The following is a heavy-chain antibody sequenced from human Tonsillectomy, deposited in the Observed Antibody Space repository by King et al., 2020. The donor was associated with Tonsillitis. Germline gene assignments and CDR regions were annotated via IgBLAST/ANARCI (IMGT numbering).Heavy chain of an antibody. D-gene: IGHD2/OR15-2a*01. CDR1: GFTLSSYG. CDR3: ARSHREYYGMDV. Sequence: HVQLVESGGGVVQPGRSLRLSCSVSGFTLSSYGIHWVRQAPGKGPEWVTVMSHNGREKYYRDSVQGRFTIYRDNSRSTVYLQMNFLRVEDTAIYFCARSHREYYGMDVWGQGTSVTVSS. J-gene: IGHJ6*02. V-gene: IGHV3-33*05. CDR2: MSHNGREK.